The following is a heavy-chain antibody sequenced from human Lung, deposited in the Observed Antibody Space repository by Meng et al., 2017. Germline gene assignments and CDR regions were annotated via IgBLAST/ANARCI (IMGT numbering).Heavy chain of an antibody. Sequence: QGRRQGSGPGRVKPSGTLSLTCAVSGGSISSSNWWSWVRQPPGKGLEWIGEIYHSGSTNYNPSLKSRVTISVDKSKNQFSLKLSSVTAADTAVYYCARGSITMVRGVSVFDPWGQGTLVTVSS. CDR2: IYHSGST. J-gene: IGHJ5*02. CDR1: GGSISSSNW. V-gene: IGHV4-4*02. CDR3: ARGSITMVRGVSVFDP. D-gene: IGHD3-10*01.